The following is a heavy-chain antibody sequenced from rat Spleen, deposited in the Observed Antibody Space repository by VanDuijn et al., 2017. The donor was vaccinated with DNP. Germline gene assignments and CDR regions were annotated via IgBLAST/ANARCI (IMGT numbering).Heavy chain of an antibody. CDR2: ISTGGGNT. J-gene: IGHJ2*01. Sequence: EVQLVESGGGLVQPGRSLKLSCAASGFTFSNYGMAWVRQAPTKGLEWVASISTGGGNTYYRASVKGRFTLSRDNAKNTQSLQMDSLRSEDTATYYCARLTGMTGDYWGQGVMVTVSS. CDR3: ARLTGMTGDY. V-gene: IGHV5S13*01. D-gene: IGHD1-7*01. CDR1: GFTFSNYG.